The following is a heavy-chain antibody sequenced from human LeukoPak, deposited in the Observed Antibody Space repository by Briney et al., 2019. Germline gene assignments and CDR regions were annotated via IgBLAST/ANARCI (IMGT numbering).Heavy chain of an antibody. CDR1: GYSIRSGYY. Sequence: PSETLSLSCDVSGYSIRSGYYWGWIRQSPGKGLEWIGSIYHSGSTSKNPSLKSRVAISVDTSKNQFSLKLSSVTAADTAVYYCARGRPIIAVAGTSYFDYWGQGTLVTVSS. CDR2: IYHSGST. D-gene: IGHD6-19*01. CDR3: ARGRPIIAVAGTSYFDY. J-gene: IGHJ4*02. V-gene: IGHV4-38-2*01.